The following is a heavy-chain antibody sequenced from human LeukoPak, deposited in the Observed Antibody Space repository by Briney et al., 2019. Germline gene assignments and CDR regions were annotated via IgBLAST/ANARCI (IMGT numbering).Heavy chain of an antibody. J-gene: IGHJ3*02. D-gene: IGHD6-6*01. CDR3: ARRSAARDAFDI. CDR2: IKSDGSST. V-gene: IGHV3-74*01. CDR1: GFTFSSYW. Sequence: GGSLRLSCAASGFTFSSYWMHWVRQAPGKGVVWVSRIKSDGSSTSYAEFVKGRFTISRDNAKNTLYLQMNSLRAEDTAVYYCARRSAARDAFDIWGQGTMVTVSS.